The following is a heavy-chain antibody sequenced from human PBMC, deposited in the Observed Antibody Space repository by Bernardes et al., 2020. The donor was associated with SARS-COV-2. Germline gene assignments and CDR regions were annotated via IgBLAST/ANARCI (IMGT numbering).Heavy chain of an antibody. CDR3: ARSRVDFWSGFRPDYYYYGMDV. CDR1: GYTFTSYY. D-gene: IGHD3-3*01. J-gene: IGHJ6*02. V-gene: IGHV1-46*01. CDR2: INPSGGST. Sequence: ASVKVSCKASGYTFTSYYMHWVRQAPGQGLEWMGIINPSGGSTSYAQKFQGRVTMTRDTSTSTVYMELRSLRSDDTAVYYCARSRVDFWSGFRPDYYYYGMDVWGQGTTVTVSS.